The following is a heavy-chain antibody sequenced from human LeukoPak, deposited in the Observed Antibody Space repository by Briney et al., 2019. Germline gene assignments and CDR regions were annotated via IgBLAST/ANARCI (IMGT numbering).Heavy chain of an antibody. CDR2: IIPILGIA. J-gene: IGHJ4*02. CDR1: GGTFSSYA. CDR3: ARGGRGYSYGRENYLDY. D-gene: IGHD5-18*01. V-gene: IGHV1-69*04. Sequence: VASVKVSCKASGGTFSSYAISWVRQAPGQGLEWMGRIIPILGIANYAQKFQGRVTITADKSTSTAYMELSSLRSEDTAVYCCARGGRGYSYGRENYLDYWGQGTLVTVSS.